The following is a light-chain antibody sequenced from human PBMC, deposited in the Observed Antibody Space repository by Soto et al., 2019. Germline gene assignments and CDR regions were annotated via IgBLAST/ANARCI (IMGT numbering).Light chain of an antibody. V-gene: IGKV1-6*01. Sequence: AIQMTQSPSSLSASVGDRVNITCRASQAIKDDLAWYQQRPGKAPKLLVYRSSRLQNGVPSRFSGSGSGTDFTLTISSLQPEDFATYYCLQDYNYPYTFGQGTKLEI. CDR3: LQDYNYPYT. J-gene: IGKJ2*01. CDR1: QAIKDD. CDR2: RSS.